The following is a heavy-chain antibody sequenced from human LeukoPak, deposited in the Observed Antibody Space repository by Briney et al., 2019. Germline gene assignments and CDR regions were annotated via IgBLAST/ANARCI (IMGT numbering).Heavy chain of an antibody. Sequence: GGSLRLSCAASGFTVSSNYMSWVRQAPGKGLEWVSLIYSGGNTHYVDSVKGRFTISRDNSKNTLYLQMNSLRAEDTAVYYCARTYCSSVNCHKGGYYRGLDVWGQGTTVAVSS. CDR3: ARTYCSSVNCHKGGYYRGLDV. CDR2: IYSGGNT. V-gene: IGHV3-53*01. D-gene: IGHD2-15*01. CDR1: GFTVSSNY. J-gene: IGHJ6*02.